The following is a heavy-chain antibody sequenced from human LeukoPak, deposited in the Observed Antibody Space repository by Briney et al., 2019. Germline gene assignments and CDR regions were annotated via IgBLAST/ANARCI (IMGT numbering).Heavy chain of an antibody. CDR2: INPNSGGT. CDR1: GYTFTGCY. Sequence: ASVKVSCKASGYTFTGCYMHWVRQAPGQGLEWMGWINPNSGGTNYAQKFQGRVTMTRDTSISTAYMELSRLRSDDTAVYYCARVPPYGSGSYYKLGSDYWGQGTLVTVSS. V-gene: IGHV1-2*02. J-gene: IGHJ4*02. D-gene: IGHD3-10*01. CDR3: ARVPPYGSGSYYKLGSDY.